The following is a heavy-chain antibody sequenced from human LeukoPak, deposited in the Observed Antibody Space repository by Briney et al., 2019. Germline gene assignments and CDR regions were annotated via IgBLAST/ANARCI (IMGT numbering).Heavy chain of an antibody. CDR2: IYYSRST. CDR1: GGSISSSSYY. D-gene: IGHD3-10*01. CDR3: ARALFEEGSYFFPSDY. V-gene: IGHV4-39*07. J-gene: IGHJ4*02. Sequence: KPSETLSLTCTVSGGSISSSSYYWGWIRQPPGKGLEWIGSIYYSRSTYYNPSLKSRVTISVDTSKNQFSLKLSSVTAADTAVYYCARALFEEGSYFFPSDYWGQGTLVTVSS.